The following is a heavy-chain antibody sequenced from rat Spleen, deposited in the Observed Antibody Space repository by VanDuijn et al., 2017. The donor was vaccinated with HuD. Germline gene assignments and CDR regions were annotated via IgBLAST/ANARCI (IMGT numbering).Heavy chain of an antibody. CDR3: ARANFEY. Sequence: QVQLKESGPGLVQPSQTLSLTCTVSGVSLSSYGVSWVRQPPGKGLEWMGGIWDDGSTNYNSAVQSRLSISRDTSKSQIFLKMNSLQPEDTGTYYCARANFEYWGQGVMVTVSS. J-gene: IGHJ2*01. CDR2: IWDDGST. V-gene: IGHV2-13*01. CDR1: GVSLSSYG.